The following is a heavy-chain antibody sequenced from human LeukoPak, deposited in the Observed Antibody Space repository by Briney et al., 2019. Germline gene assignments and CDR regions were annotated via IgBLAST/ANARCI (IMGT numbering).Heavy chain of an antibody. CDR2: ISSSGSTI. J-gene: IGHJ4*02. D-gene: IGHD6-19*01. CDR1: GFTFNNYE. CDR3: ARESESSGWYDY. Sequence: GGSLRLSCAASGFTFNNYEMNWVRQAPGKGLEWVSYISSSGSTIYYADSVKGRFTISRDNSKNSLYLQMNSLRSDDTALYYCARESESSGWYDYWGQGTLVTVSS. V-gene: IGHV3-48*03.